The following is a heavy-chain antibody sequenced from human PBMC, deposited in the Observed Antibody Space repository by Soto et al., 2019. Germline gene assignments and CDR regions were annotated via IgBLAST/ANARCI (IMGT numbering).Heavy chain of an antibody. D-gene: IGHD2-15*01. CDR2: IYSGGST. J-gene: IGHJ4*02. Sequence: GGSLRLSCAASGFTFSSYAMSWVRQAPGKGLEWVSAIYSGGSTYYADSVKGRFTISRHNSKNTLYLQMNSLRAEDTAVYYCARVREDLLPDYWGQGTLVTVSS. V-gene: IGHV3-53*04. CDR3: ARVREDLLPDY. CDR1: GFTFSSYA.